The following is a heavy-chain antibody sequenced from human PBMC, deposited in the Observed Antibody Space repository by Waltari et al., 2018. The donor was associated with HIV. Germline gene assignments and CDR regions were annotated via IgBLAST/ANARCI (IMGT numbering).Heavy chain of an antibody. J-gene: IGHJ6*02. CDR1: GYPFTGHY. D-gene: IGHD5-18*01. CDR2: INPNSGGT. CDR3: AAGQQPPDYYYYGMDV. Sequence: QVQLVQSGAEVKKPGASVKVSCKASGYPFTGHYMHWVRQDPGQGLEWMGRINPNSGGTNYAQKFQGRVTMTRDTSISTAYMELSRLRSDDTAVYYCAAGQQPPDYYYYGMDVWGQGTTVTVSS. V-gene: IGHV1-2*06.